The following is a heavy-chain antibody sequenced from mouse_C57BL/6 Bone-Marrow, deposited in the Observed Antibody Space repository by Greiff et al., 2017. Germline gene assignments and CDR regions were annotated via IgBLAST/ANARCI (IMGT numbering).Heavy chain of an antibody. CDR2: INPNNGGT. CDR1: GYTFTDYY. CDR3: ARFYYYGSSYYAMDY. V-gene: IGHV1-26*01. D-gene: IGHD1-1*01. J-gene: IGHJ4*01. Sequence: VQLQQSGPELVKPGASVKISCKASGYTFTDYYMNWVKQSHGKSLEWIGDINPNNGGTSYNQKFKGKATLTVDKSSSTAYMELRSLTSEDSAVXYCARFYYYGSSYYAMDYWGQGTSVTVSS.